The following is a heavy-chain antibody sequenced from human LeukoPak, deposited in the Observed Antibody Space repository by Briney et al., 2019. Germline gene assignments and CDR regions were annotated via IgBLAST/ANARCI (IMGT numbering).Heavy chain of an antibody. CDR1: GFTFSSYW. CDR3: ARGGDCRTVS. Sequence: GGSLRLSCAASGFTFSSYWMHWIRQAPGKGRVWVSRIKSDGRSTTYADSVKGRFTISRDHAKNTLYLKMNSLRAEDTAVYYCARGGDCRTVSWGKGTLVPVCS. V-gene: IGHV3-74*01. J-gene: IGHJ4*02. CDR2: IKSDGRST. D-gene: IGHD2-21*02.